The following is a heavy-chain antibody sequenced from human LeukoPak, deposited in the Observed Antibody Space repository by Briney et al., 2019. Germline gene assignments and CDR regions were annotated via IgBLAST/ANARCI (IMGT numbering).Heavy chain of an antibody. J-gene: IGHJ5*02. CDR2: IYTGGST. CDR3: ARTSTLATAFDI. V-gene: IGHV4-61*02. Sequence: SETLSLTCSVSGGFISSGYYYWSWLRQPAGKGLEWIGRIYTGGSTNYNPSLKSRVTISMHTYTNQFSLKLTSVTAADTAVYYCARTSTLATAFDIWGQGPLVTVSS. D-gene: IGHD4-11*01. CDR1: GGFISSGYYY.